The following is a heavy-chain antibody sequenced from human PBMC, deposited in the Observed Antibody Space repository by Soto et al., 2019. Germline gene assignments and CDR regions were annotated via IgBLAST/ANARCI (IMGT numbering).Heavy chain of an antibody. CDR1: GGSISSSNW. J-gene: IGHJ3*01. Sequence: QVQLQESGPGLVKPSGTLSLTCAVSGGSISSSNWWSWVRQPPGKGLEWIGEIYHSGSTNYNSSLNNRVTTSEDKCKNQYSLKVSAVTAADTAVYDCARKDARDVFELWGQGTIGTVSS. CDR3: ARKDARDVFEL. V-gene: IGHV4-4*02. CDR2: IYHSGST.